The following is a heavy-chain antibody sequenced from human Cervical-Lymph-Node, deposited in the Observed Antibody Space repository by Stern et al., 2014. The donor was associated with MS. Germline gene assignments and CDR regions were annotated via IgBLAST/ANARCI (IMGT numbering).Heavy chain of an antibody. Sequence: VQLVESGSEVTKPGSSVNVTCKASGGTFRNFAVNWVRQAPGQGLEWVGGIIPGFGTPTYAQKFQGRLTIISDESTNTVYMELSSLTTDDTATYFCASAHPATRRGYKGMNVWGQGTTIAVSS. J-gene: IGHJ6*02. D-gene: IGHD2-2*01. CDR3: ASAHPATRRGYKGMNV. CDR2: IIPGFGTP. CDR1: GGTFRNFA. V-gene: IGHV1-69*01.